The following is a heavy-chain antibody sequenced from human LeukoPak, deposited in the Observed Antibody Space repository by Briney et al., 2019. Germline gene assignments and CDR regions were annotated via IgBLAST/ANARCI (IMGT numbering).Heavy chain of an antibody. Sequence: ASVKVSCKASGGTFSSYAISWVRQAPGQGLEWMGRIIPILGIANYAQKFQGRVTITADKSTSTAYMELSSLRSEDTAVYYRARDRDIVATISSFDYWGQGTLVTVSS. CDR3: ARDRDIVATISSFDY. D-gene: IGHD5-12*01. J-gene: IGHJ4*02. V-gene: IGHV1-69*04. CDR2: IIPILGIA. CDR1: GGTFSSYA.